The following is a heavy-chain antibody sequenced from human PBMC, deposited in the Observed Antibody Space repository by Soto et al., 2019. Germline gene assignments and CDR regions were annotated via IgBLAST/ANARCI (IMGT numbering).Heavy chain of an antibody. CDR1: GFTFSNHV. D-gene: IGHD3-10*01. Sequence: EVQLVESGGGLVQPGGSLSLSCAASGFTFSNHVINWVRQAPGKGLEWVSYISISSSTRYYADAVRGRCTISRDNAKNSLYLQMSSLRDEDTAVYSCARGGGFFDYWGQGTLVTVSS. CDR2: ISISSSTR. J-gene: IGHJ4*02. CDR3: ARGGGFFDY. V-gene: IGHV3-48*02.